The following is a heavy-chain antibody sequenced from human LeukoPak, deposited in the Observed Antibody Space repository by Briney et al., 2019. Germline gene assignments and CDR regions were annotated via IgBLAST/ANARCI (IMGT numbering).Heavy chain of an antibody. CDR1: GGSFSGYY. J-gene: IGHJ4*02. CDR2: INHSGST. CDR3: ARGLSAIVY. D-gene: IGHD2-15*01. Sequence: SETLSLTCAVCGGSFSGYYWSWIRQPPGKGLEWIGEINHSGSTNYNPSLKSRVTISVDTSKNQFSLKLSSVTAADTAVYYCARGLSAIVYWGQGTLVTVSS. V-gene: IGHV4-34*01.